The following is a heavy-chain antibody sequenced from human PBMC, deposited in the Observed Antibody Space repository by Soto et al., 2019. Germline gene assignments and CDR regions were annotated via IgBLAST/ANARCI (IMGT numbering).Heavy chain of an antibody. V-gene: IGHV4-61*01. CDR1: GGSVSSTTYY. Sequence: QVQLQESGPRLVKPSETLTLTCTVSGGSVSSTTYYWSWIRQSPGKGLEWIGNVFHSGRTDYNPSLKWRPSISLDTPKQKFPLHLDSVAAADAAVYCCASGGYSGGGCLDCWGLGTLVTVSS. CDR3: ASGGYSGGGCLDC. D-gene: IGHD1-26*01. CDR2: VFHSGRT. J-gene: IGHJ4*02.